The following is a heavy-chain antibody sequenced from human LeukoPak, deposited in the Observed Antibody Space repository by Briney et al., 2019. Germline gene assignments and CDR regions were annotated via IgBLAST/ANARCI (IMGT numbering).Heavy chain of an antibody. CDR3: ARVLYSYDSRVPWYYFYGMDV. V-gene: IGHV4-59*08. CDR1: GGSISGYY. CDR2: IYYSGST. D-gene: IGHD3-22*01. J-gene: IGHJ6*02. Sequence: SETLSLTCTVSGGSISGYYWSWIRQPPRKGLEWIGYIYYSGSTNYNPSLKSRVTISVDTAKNQFSLKLSSVAAADTAVYYCARVLYSYDSRVPWYYFYGMDVWGQGTTVTVSS.